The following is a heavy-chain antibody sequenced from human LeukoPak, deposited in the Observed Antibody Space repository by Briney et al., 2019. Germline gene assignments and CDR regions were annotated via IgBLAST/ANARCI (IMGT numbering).Heavy chain of an antibody. CDR3: ARDHSSGWRKTLSFDY. J-gene: IGHJ4*02. CDR2: ISSSGDST. V-gene: IGHV3-48*01. CDR1: GFTFSNYG. Sequence: PPGGSLRLSCAASGFTFSNYGLSWVRQAPGKGLEWVSHISSSGDSTYYADSVKGRFTISRDNAKNSLYLQMNSLRAEDTAVYYCARDHSSGWRKTLSFDYWGQGTLVTVSS. D-gene: IGHD6-19*01.